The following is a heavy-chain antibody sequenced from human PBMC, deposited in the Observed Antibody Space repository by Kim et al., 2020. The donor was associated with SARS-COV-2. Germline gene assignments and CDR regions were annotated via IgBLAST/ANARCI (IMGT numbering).Heavy chain of an antibody. CDR3: ARGRSSSDARGMDV. D-gene: IGHD6-13*01. CDR1: GFTFSSYW. V-gene: IGHV3-74*01. Sequence: GGSLRLSCAASGFTFSSYWMHWVRQAPGKGLVWVSRINSDGSSTSYADSVKGLFTISRDNAKNTLYLQMNSLRAEDTAVYYCARGRSSSDARGMDVWGQGTTVTVSS. J-gene: IGHJ6*02. CDR2: INSDGSST.